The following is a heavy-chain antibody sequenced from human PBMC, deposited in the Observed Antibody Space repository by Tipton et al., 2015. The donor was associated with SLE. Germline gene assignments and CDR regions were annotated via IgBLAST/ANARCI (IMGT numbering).Heavy chain of an antibody. CDR3: ARAGVLRYFDWFY. CDR1: GFTFSSYA. CDR2: ISSSGSTI. D-gene: IGHD3-9*01. Sequence: SLRLSCAASGFTFSSYAMSWIRQAPGKGLEWVSYISSSGSTIYYADSVKGRFTISRDNAKNSLYLQMNSLRAEDTAVYYCARAGVLRYFDWFYWGQGTLVTVSS. V-gene: IGHV3-11*04. J-gene: IGHJ4*02.